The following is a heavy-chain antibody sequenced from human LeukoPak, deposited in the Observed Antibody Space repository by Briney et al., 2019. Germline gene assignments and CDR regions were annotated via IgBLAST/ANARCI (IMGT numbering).Heavy chain of an antibody. CDR1: GFTFSSYA. CDR2: IYYSGST. Sequence: GSLKLSCAASGFTFSSYAMHWVRQPPGKGLEWIGSIYYSGSTYYNPSLKSRVTISVDTSKNQFSLKLSSVTAADTAVYYCARAVLATKSEHWFDSWGQGTLVTVSS. J-gene: IGHJ5*01. CDR3: ARAVLATKSEHWFDS. D-gene: IGHD6-6*01. V-gene: IGHV4-39*07.